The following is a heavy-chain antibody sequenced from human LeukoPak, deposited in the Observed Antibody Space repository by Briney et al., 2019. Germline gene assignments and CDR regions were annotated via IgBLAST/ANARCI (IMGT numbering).Heavy chain of an antibody. V-gene: IGHV3-21*01. CDR3: ARDSGYSSAEDY. J-gene: IGHJ4*02. CDR2: ISSSSSYI. CDR1: GFTFSSYS. Sequence: GGSLRVSCAASGFTFSSYSMNWVRQAPGKGLEWVSSISSSSSYIYYADSVKGRFTISRDNAKNSLYLQMNNLRAEDTAMYYCARDSGYSSAEDYWGQGTLVTVSS. D-gene: IGHD6-19*01.